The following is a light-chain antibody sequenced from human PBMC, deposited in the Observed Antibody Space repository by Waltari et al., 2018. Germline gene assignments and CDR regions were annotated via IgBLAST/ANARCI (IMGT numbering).Light chain of an antibody. CDR3: QTGGHGTWV. J-gene: IGLJ3*02. CDR2: VNSDGSH. CDR1: RGHRSNV. Sequence: QLVLTQSPSASASLGASVKLTCTLRRGHRSNVIAWLKQQPEKGPRSLMRVNSDGSHSRGDEIPDRFSGSSSGAERYLTIPSLQSEDEADYYCQTGGHGTWVFGGGTKLTVL. V-gene: IGLV4-69*01.